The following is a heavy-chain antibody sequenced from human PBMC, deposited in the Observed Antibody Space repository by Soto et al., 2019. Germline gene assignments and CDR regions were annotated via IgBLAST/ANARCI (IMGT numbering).Heavy chain of an antibody. V-gene: IGHV4-31*03. CDR2: IYYSGST. CDR1: GGSVSSADYY. D-gene: IGHD1-1*01. CDR3: ARDTSGKGYYYHGMDV. Sequence: QVQLQESGPGLVKPSQTLSLTCTVSGGSVSSADYYWSWIRQHPGKGLEWIGYIYYSGSTYYNPSLKSRVTISVDTSKNQFSLNLSSVTAADTAVYYCARDTSGKGYYYHGMDVRGQGITVTVSS. J-gene: IGHJ6*02.